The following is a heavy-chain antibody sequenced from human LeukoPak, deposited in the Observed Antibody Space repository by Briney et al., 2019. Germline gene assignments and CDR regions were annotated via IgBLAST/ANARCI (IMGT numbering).Heavy chain of an antibody. CDR3: ARTSHESVLYWSDP. Sequence: ASVKLSCKASGYTFTTYGIGWVRQAPGQGLEWMGWISGYNGNTNYTQKFQGRVTMTTEKSTSTAYMELRSLRSDDTAVYYCARTSHESVLYWSDPWGQGTLVNVSS. J-gene: IGHJ5*02. CDR2: ISGYNGNT. D-gene: IGHD3-16*01. CDR1: GYTFTTYG. V-gene: IGHV1-18*01.